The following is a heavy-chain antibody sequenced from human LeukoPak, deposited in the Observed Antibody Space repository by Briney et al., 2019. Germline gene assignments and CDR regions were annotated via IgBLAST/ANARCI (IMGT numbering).Heavy chain of an antibody. CDR3: ARDYYDSSGYFDY. V-gene: IGHV1-69*04. J-gene: IGHJ4*02. Sequence: PVASVKVSCKASGGTFSSYTISWVRQAPGQGLEWMGRIIPILGIANYAQKFQGRVTITADKSTSTAYMELSSLRSEDTAVYHCARDYYDSSGYFDYWGQGTLVTVSS. CDR2: IIPILGIA. CDR1: GGTFSSYT. D-gene: IGHD3-22*01.